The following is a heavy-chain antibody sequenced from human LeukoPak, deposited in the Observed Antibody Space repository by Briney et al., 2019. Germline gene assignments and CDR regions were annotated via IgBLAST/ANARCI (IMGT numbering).Heavy chain of an antibody. CDR3: ARRVGSSDCFDY. CDR1: GYSISSGFD. J-gene: IGHJ4*02. D-gene: IGHD6-6*01. V-gene: IGHV4-38-2*02. CDR2: VYHSGST. Sequence: PSETLSLTCTVSGYSISSGFDWGWIRQPPGKGLQWIGSVYHSGSTYYNPSLKSRVTLSVDTSKNQFSLKLSSVTAADTAVYYCARRVGSSDCFDYWGQGTLVTVSS.